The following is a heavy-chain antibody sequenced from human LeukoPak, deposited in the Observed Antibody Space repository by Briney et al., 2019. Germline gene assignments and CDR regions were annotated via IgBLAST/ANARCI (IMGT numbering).Heavy chain of an antibody. CDR2: ISWNSGSI. D-gene: IGHD6-19*01. V-gene: IGHV3-9*01. J-gene: IGHJ4*02. CDR1: GFTFDDYA. CDR3: AGHSSPYYFDY. Sequence: GRSLRLSCAASGFTFDDYAMHWVRQAPGKGLEWVSGISWNSGSIGYADSVKGRFTISRDNAKNSLYLQMNSLRAEDTALYYCAGHSSPYYFDYWGQGTLVTVSS.